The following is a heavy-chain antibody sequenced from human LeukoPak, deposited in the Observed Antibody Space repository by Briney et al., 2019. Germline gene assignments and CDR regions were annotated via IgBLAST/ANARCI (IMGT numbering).Heavy chain of an antibody. D-gene: IGHD3-10*01. Sequence: GGSLRLSCAASGFSFSTYIMNWVRQAPGKGLEWVAIINSGGSVTYYADSVRGRFTISRDNAKNSLYLQMDSLRAEDTAVHYCAKEYDSGGYGANFDYWGQGTLVTVSS. CDR3: AKEYDSGGYGANFDY. J-gene: IGHJ4*02. V-gene: IGHV3-48*01. CDR2: INSGGSVT. CDR1: GFSFSTYI.